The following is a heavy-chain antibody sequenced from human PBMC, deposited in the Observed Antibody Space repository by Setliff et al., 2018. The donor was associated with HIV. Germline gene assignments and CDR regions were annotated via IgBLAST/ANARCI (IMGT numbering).Heavy chain of an antibody. CDR1: GYSFTNYA. CDR3: AVDRHAFDI. J-gene: IGHJ3*02. V-gene: IGHV7-4-1*02. CDR2: IHTEQGFP. Sequence: ASVKVSCKASGYSFTNYAINWLRLAPGRGLEWMGWIHTEQGFPMYAQGFTGRFVFSLDPSVSTAYLQINSLNPDDGAVYYCAVDRHAFDIWGQGTVVTVSS. D-gene: IGHD5-12*01.